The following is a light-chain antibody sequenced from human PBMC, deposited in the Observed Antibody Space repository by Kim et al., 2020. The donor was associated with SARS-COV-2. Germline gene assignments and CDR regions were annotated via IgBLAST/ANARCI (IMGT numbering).Light chain of an antibody. Sequence: GRRITISCSAGRSNIGSNVVNWYQQLPGTAPKLLIYSNDYRPSGVPDRFSGSKSGTSASLDISGLQSEDEADYYCAAWDDSLNGSVFGGGTQLTVL. CDR2: SND. CDR1: RSNIGSNV. V-gene: IGLV1-44*01. CDR3: AAWDDSLNGSV. J-gene: IGLJ3*02.